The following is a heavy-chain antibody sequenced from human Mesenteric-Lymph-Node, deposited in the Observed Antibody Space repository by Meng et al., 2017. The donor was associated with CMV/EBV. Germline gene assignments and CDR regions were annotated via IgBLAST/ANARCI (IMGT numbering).Heavy chain of an antibody. V-gene: IGHV3-21*03. J-gene: IGHJ5*02. D-gene: IGHD3-22*01. CDR2: ISVSSSYI. Sequence: GGSLRLSCAASGFIFNDYTMNWVRQAPGKGLDWVSSISVSSSYIYYADSVKGRFTISRDDSKNTVYLQMNSLKTEDTAVYYCTTRYDYDSSGYWVDPWGQGTLVTVSS. CDR1: GFIFNDYT. CDR3: TTRYDYDSSGYWVDP.